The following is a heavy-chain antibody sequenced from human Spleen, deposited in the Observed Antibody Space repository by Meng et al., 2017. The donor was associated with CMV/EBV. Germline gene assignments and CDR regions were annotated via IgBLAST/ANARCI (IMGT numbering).Heavy chain of an antibody. D-gene: IGHD6-19*01. CDR1: GFTFSSYW. CDR2: IKQDGSEK. J-gene: IGHJ4*02. V-gene: IGHV3-7*01. CDR3: ATLGPSGWYAYLDQ. Sequence: GESLKISCAASGFTFSSYWMSWVRQAPGKGLEWVANIKQDGSEKYYVDSVKGRFTISRDNSKNSLYLQMNSLRVEDTAVYYCATLGPSGWYAYLDQWGQGTPVTVSS.